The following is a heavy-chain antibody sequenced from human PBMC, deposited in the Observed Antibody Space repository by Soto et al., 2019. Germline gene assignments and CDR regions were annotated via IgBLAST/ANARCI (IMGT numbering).Heavy chain of an antibody. J-gene: IGHJ4*02. CDR1: GFSLSTSGVG. V-gene: IGHV2-5*02. CDR3: AHRRRGAAAGTFDY. CDR2: IYWDDDK. Sequence: QITLKESGPTLVKPTQTLTLTCTFSGFSLSTSGVGVGWIRQPPGKALEWLALIYWDDDKRYSPSLKSRLTISTATSXNQVVLTMTNMDPVDTATYYCAHRRRGAAAGTFDYWGQGTLVTVSS. D-gene: IGHD6-13*01.